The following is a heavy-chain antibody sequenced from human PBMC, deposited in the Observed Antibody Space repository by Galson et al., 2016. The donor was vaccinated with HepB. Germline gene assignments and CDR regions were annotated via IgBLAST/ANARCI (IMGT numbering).Heavy chain of an antibody. J-gene: IGHJ4*02. CDR2: MYYDGRS. D-gene: IGHD6-13*01. CDR1: GGSIANSRYY. CDR3: ASGDSGWYRGYFDS. V-gene: IGHV4-39*01. Sequence: ETLSLTCSVSGGSIANSRYYWSWIRQPPGKGLEWVGSMYYDGRSYFHPPLNSRATMSVDRSKNQISLNLNSVTAADTAVYFCASGDSGWYRGYFDSWGQGTRVTVYS.